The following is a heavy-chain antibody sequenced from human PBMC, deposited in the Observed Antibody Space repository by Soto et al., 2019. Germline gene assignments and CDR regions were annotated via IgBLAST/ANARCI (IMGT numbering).Heavy chain of an antibody. J-gene: IGHJ4*02. CDR1: GGSISSGYYY. V-gene: IGHV4-30-4*01. CDR2: IYYSGST. Sequence: SETLSLTCTVSGGSISSGYYYWSWIRQPPGKGLEWIGYIYYSGSTYYNPPLKSRVTISVDTSKNQFSLKLSSVTAADTAVYYCSRDKGSGWYAGFDYGGQGTLVTVSS. D-gene: IGHD6-19*01. CDR3: SRDKGSGWYAGFDY.